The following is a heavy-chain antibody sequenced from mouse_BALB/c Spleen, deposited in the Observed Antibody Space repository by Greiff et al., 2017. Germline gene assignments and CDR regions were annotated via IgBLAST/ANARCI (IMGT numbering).Heavy chain of an antibody. Sequence: VQLQQPGAELVRPGASVKLSCKASGYTFTSYWINWVKQRPGQGLEWIGNIYPSDSYTNYNQKFKDKATLTVDKSSSTAYMQLSSPTSEDSAVYYCTRSPNWGGPDYWGQGTTLTVSS. D-gene: IGHD4-1*01. CDR1: GYTFTSYW. J-gene: IGHJ2*01. CDR3: TRSPNWGGPDY. CDR2: IYPSDSYT. V-gene: IGHV1-69*02.